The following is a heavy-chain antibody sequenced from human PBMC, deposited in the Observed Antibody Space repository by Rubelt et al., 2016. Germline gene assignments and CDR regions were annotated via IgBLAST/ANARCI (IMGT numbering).Heavy chain of an antibody. CDR2: IAHDGRTK. Sequence: VQLLDSGGGVVQPGTSLRLSCAASGFTFSAYSMHWVRQAPGKGLEWITFIAHDGRTKYYADSVEGRFTVSRDNSNNTLYLQMNSLRPDATALYFCARDSRWRYFDYGGQGTLVAVSS. D-gene: IGHD5-24*01. CDR1: GFTFSAYS. J-gene: IGHJ4*02. V-gene: IGHV3-30*04. CDR3: ARDSRWRYFDY.